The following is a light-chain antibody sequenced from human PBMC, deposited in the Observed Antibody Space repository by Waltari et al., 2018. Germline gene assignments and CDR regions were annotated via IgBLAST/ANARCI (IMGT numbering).Light chain of an antibody. CDR3: QQYYSTIT. CDR2: WAS. J-gene: IGKJ5*01. CDR1: QSVLYRANNKNY. Sequence: DIVMTQSPDSLAVSLGERATINCKSSQSVLYRANNKNYLAWYQQKPGQPPKVLIYWASIRQSVVPDRFSGSGSGTDFTLTISSLQAEDVAVYYCQQYYSTITFGQGTRLEI. V-gene: IGKV4-1*01.